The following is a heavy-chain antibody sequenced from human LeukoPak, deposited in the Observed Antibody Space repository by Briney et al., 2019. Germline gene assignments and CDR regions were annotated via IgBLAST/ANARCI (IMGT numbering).Heavy chain of an antibody. J-gene: IGHJ4*02. CDR2: ISGSGGST. CDR1: GFTFSSYA. V-gene: IGHV3-23*01. CDR3: ATTWGYGGNRDY. Sequence: GGSLRLSCAASGFTFSSYAMSWVRQAPGKGLEWVSAISGSGGSTYYADSVKGRFTISRDNSKNTLYLQMNSLRAEDTAVYYCATTWGYGGNRDYWGQGTLVTVSS. D-gene: IGHD4-23*01.